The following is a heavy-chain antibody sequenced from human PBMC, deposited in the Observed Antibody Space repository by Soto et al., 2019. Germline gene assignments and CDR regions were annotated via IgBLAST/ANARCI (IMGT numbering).Heavy chain of an antibody. V-gene: IGHV1-69*13. CDR3: ARTDYDSSGYYPSPYYYYGMDV. D-gene: IGHD3-22*01. CDR2: IIPIFGTA. CDR1: GGTFSSYA. J-gene: IGHJ6*02. Sequence: ASVKVSCKASGGTFSSYAISWVRQAPGQGLEWMGGIIPIFGTANYAQKFQGRVTITAGESTSTAYMELSSLRSEDTAVYYCARTDYDSSGYYPSPYYYYGMDVWGQGTTVTVSS.